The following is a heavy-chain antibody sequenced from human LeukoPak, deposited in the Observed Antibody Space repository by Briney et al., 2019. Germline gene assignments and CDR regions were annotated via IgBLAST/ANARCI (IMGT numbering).Heavy chain of an antibody. J-gene: IGHJ3*02. CDR3: ARERWSTVTPRAFDI. V-gene: IGHV4-39*02. CDR1: GFSISTTSYY. CDR2: IFSGAMSKT. Sequence: PSETLSLTCSVSGFSISTTSYYWGWLRQSPGNGLEFIANIFSGAMSKTNYNPSLKGRVAISADTSRNRFSLTLTSVTAEDTAVYYCARERWSTVTPRAFDIWGQGTMVTVSS. D-gene: IGHD4-17*01.